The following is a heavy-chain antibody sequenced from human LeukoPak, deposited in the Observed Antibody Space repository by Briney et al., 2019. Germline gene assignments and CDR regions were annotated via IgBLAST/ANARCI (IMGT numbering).Heavy chain of an antibody. V-gene: IGHV3-21*01. D-gene: IGHD5-24*01. Sequence: PGGSLRLSCAASGFTFSGPSMNWVRQAPGKGLEWVSSISSGSSYIYYSDSVKGRFTISRDNAKNSLYLQMNSLRAEDTAVYYCARTRDGFSYYYGMDVWGQGTTVTVSS. CDR2: ISSGSSYI. CDR3: ARTRDGFSYYYGMDV. CDR1: GFTFSGPS. J-gene: IGHJ6*02.